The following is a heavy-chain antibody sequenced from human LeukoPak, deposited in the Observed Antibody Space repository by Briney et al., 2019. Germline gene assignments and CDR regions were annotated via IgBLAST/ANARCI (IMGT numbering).Heavy chain of an antibody. CDR3: ELSLVDSSIDY. CDR2: IIPSLGRA. V-gene: IGHV1-69*10. Sequence: SVKVSFKASGGTFSNYVISWVRQAPGQGLEWMAGIIPSLGRANYAQMFQGRLTITADKSTSTAYMELSSLRSEDTAVYYCELSLVDSSIDYWGQGTLVTVSS. CDR1: GGTFSNYV. D-gene: IGHD3/OR15-3a*01. J-gene: IGHJ4*02.